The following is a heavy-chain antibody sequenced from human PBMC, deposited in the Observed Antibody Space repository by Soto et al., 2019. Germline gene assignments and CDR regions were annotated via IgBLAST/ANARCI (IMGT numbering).Heavy chain of an antibody. J-gene: IGHJ5*02. V-gene: IGHV3-53*01. CDR3: TRDLNHDTGP. CDR2: IYSGDNT. D-gene: IGHD2-8*02. Sequence: PGGSLRLSCAASGFTVSSNYMSWVRQAPGKGLEWLSVIYSGDNTYYADSVKGRFTISRDNAKNSVYLQMNSLRGEDTALYYCTRDLNHDTGPWGQGTQVTVSS. CDR1: GFTVSSNY.